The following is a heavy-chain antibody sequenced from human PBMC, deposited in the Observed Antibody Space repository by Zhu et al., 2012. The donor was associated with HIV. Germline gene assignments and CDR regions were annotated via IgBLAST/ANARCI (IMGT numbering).Heavy chain of an antibody. V-gene: IGHV4-38-2*01. CDR3: ARHRHVAQTYYDYVWGNYVGDSFEI. CDR2: VYYSGST. CDR1: GCSINSDYY. D-gene: IGHD3-16*01. Sequence: QVQLQESGPGLVKPSETLSLTCGVSGCSINSDYYWGWIRQPPGEGLEWIGSVYYSGSTYYNPSLKSRLTISVHTSRNQFSLKLSSVTAADTAVYYCARHRHVAQTYYDYVWGNYVGDSFEIWGQGTMVTVSS. J-gene: IGHJ3*02.